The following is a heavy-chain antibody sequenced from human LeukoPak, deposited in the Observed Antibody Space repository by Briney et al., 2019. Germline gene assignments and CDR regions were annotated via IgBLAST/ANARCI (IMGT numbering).Heavy chain of an antibody. D-gene: IGHD3-3*01. V-gene: IGHV3-21*01. CDR2: ISSSSSYI. J-gene: IGHJ4*02. CDR3: AREGRMTIFGVVTNLDY. Sequence: GGSLRLSCAASGFTFSSYSMNWVRQAPGKGLEWFSSISSSSSYIYYADSVKGRFTISRDNAKNSLYLQMNSLRAEDTAVYYCAREGRMTIFGVVTNLDYWGQGTLVTVSS. CDR1: GFTFSSYS.